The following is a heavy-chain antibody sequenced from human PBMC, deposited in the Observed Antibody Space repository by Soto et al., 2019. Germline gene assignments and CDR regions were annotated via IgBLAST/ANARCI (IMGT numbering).Heavy chain of an antibody. CDR2: ISHSGST. V-gene: IGHV4-34*01. CDR3: ARLLSTVTIDY. J-gene: IGHJ4*02. CDR1: GGSFSGYY. Sequence: SETLSLTCAVYGGSFSGYYWSWIRQPPGKGLEWIGEISHSGSTNYNPSLKSRVTISVDTSKNQFSLKLTSVTAADTAVYYCARLLSTVTIDYWGQGTLVTVSS. D-gene: IGHD4-17*01.